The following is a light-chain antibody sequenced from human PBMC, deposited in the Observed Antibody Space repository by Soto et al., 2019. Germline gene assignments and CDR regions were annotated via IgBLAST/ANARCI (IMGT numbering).Light chain of an antibody. V-gene: IGKV3-15*01. CDR2: GAS. J-gene: IGKJ1*01. CDR3: QQYFRYWT. Sequence: ETVMTQSPAPLSVSPGETATLSCRTSQGLHRNLAWYQQKSGQAPRLLIYGASSRASGISARFSGGRSGTEFTLTISSLQPDDFATYYCQQYFRYWTFGQGTKVDIK. CDR1: QGLHRN.